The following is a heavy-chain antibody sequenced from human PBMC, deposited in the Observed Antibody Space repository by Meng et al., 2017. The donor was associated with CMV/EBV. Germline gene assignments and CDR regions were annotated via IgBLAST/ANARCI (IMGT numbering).Heavy chain of an antibody. CDR3: ARQSY. Sequence: GESLKISCAASGFTFSSYWMHWGRQAPGKGLVWVSRINSDGSSTSDADSVKGRFTISRDNAKNPLYLQMNSLRAEDTAVYYCARQSYWGQGTLVTVSS. J-gene: IGHJ4*02. CDR1: GFTFSSYW. CDR2: INSDGSST. V-gene: IGHV3-74*01.